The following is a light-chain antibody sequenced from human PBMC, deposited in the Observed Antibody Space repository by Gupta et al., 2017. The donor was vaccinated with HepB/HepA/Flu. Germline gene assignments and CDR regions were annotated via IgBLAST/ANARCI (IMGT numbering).Light chain of an antibody. CDR2: NDY. V-gene: IGLV3-21*02. Sequence: SYWLTQPPSVSVDPGQTARITCGGANIERKSGKCYKKKPGQAPGLVLYNDYDRPSGITERFSGSTSGKTATWTISGVEAGDEDDYCCKVGDTSTDHHSYVFGTGTRVTVL. J-gene: IGLJ1*01. CDR3: KVGDTSTDHHSYV. CDR1: NIERKS.